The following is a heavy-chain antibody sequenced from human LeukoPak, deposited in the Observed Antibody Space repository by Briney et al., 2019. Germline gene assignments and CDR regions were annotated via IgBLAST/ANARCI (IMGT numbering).Heavy chain of an antibody. Sequence: GGSLRLSCAASGFTVSSNYMSWVRQAPGKGLEWVSVIYSGGSTYYADSVKGRFTISRDNAKNSLYLQMNSLRAEDTAVYYCARVHITIFGVVTPRDAFDIWGQGTMVTVSS. J-gene: IGHJ3*02. CDR1: GFTVSSNY. V-gene: IGHV3-53*05. CDR3: ARVHITIFGVVTPRDAFDI. D-gene: IGHD3-3*01. CDR2: IYSGGST.